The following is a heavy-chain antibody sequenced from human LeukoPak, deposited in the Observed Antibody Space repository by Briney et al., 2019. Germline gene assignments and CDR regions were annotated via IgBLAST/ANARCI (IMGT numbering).Heavy chain of an antibody. D-gene: IGHD3-22*01. J-gene: IGHJ3*02. CDR2: IYYSGST. CDR3: ARGHYYDSSGIRQAFDI. Sequence: SETLSLTCTVSGGSISSGDYYWSWIRQPPGKGLEWIGYIYYSGSTYYNPSLKSRVTISVDTSKNQFSLKLSSVTAADTAVYYCARGHYYDSSGIRQAFDIWGQGTMVTVSS. V-gene: IGHV4-30-4*08. CDR1: GGSISSGDYY.